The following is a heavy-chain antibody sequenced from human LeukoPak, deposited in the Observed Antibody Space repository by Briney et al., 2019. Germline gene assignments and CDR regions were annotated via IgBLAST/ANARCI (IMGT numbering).Heavy chain of an antibody. CDR3: ARVVGLRLGELSRPNKNNWFDP. CDR1: GGSISSYY. D-gene: IGHD3-16*02. CDR2: IYYTGST. J-gene: IGHJ5*02. V-gene: IGHV4-59*01. Sequence: PSETLSLTCTVSGGSISSYYWSWIRQPPGKGLEWIGFIYYTGSTNYNPSLKSRVTISVDTSKNQFSLRLSSVTAADTAVYYCARVVGLRLGELSRPNKNNWFDPWGQGTLVTVSS.